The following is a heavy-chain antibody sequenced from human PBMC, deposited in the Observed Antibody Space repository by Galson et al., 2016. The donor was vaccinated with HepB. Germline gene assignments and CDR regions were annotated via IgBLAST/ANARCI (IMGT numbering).Heavy chain of an antibody. CDR2: ISYDGGEK. CDR3: AKLDCGRDCPRDD. J-gene: IGHJ4*02. CDR1: GFTFSRYG. V-gene: IGHV3-30*19. D-gene: IGHD2-21*02. Sequence: SLRLSCAASGFTFSRYGMHWVRQAPGKGLEWAAVISYDGGEKHYADSVKGRFTVSRDNSKNTLFLQMNSLRVEDTAVYYCAKLDCGRDCPRDDWGQGTLVTVSS.